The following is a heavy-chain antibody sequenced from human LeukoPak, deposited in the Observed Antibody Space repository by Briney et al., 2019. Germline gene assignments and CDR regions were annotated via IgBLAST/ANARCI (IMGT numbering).Heavy chain of an antibody. CDR3: AREGGVEYCSGGSCYTSASYFDY. Sequence: GGSLRLSCAASGFTFSSCWMSWVRQAPGKGLEWVANIKQDGSEKYYVDSVKGRFTISRDNAKNSLYLQMNSLRAEDTAVYYCAREGGVEYCSGGSCYTSASYFDYWGQGTLVTVSS. V-gene: IGHV3-7*01. CDR2: IKQDGSEK. CDR1: GFTFSSCW. D-gene: IGHD2-15*01. J-gene: IGHJ4*02.